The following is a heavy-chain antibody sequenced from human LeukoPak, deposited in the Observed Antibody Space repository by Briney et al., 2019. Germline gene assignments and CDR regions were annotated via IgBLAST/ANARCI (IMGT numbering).Heavy chain of an antibody. Sequence: SETLSLTCTVSGGSISSSSYYWGWIRQPPGTGLEWIGYVYYSGGTNYNPSLKSRVTISVDTSKNQFSLKLSSVTAADTAVYYCARDTSGSFFNWFDPWGQGTLVTVSS. J-gene: IGHJ5*02. V-gene: IGHV4-61*01. CDR3: ARDTSGSFFNWFDP. D-gene: IGHD1-26*01. CDR2: VYYSGGT. CDR1: GGSISSSSYY.